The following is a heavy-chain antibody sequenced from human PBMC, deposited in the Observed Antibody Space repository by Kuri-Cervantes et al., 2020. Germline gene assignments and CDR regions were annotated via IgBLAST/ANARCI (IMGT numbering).Heavy chain of an antibody. CDR3: ARGHHYYDSSGLSP. CDR2: VSGSGGST. CDR1: GFTFSSYA. J-gene: IGHJ5*02. Sequence: GGSLRLSCAASGFTFSSYAMSWVRQAPGKGLEWVSAVSGSGGSTNYADSVKGRFTISRDNSKNTLNLQMNSLRDEDTAVYYCARGHHYYDSSGLSPWGQGTLVTVSS. V-gene: IGHV3-23*01. D-gene: IGHD3-22*01.